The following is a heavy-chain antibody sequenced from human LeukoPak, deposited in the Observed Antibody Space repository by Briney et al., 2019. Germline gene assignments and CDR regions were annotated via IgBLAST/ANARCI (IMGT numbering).Heavy chain of an antibody. CDR2: MSYDGSNK. CDR3: ARELGLAVAAPFDY. D-gene: IGHD6-19*01. CDR1: GFTFSSYA. Sequence: PGRSLRLSCAASGFTFSSYAMHWVRQAPGKGLEWVAVMSYDGSNKYYADSVKGRFTISRDNSKNTLYLQMNSLRAEDTAVYYCARELGLAVAAPFDYWGQGTLVTVSS. V-gene: IGHV3-30-3*01. J-gene: IGHJ4*02.